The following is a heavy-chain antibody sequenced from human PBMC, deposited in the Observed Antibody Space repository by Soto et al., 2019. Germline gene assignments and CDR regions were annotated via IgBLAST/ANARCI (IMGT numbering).Heavy chain of an antibody. D-gene: IGHD3-3*01. J-gene: IGHJ6*02. Sequence: SETLSLTCTVSGGSISSGDYYWSWIRQPPGKGLERIGYIYYSGSTYYNPSLKSRVTISVDTSKNQFSLKLSSVTAADTAVYYCARDLFMYDFWSGYYYPTGYGMDVWGQGTTVTVSS. V-gene: IGHV4-30-4*01. CDR2: IYYSGST. CDR3: ARDLFMYDFWSGYYYPTGYGMDV. CDR1: GGSISSGDYY.